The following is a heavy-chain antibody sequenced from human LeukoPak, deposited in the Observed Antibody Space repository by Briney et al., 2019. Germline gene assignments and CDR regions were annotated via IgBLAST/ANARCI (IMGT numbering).Heavy chain of an antibody. V-gene: IGHV3-7*01. Sequence: PGGSLRLSCEGSGFTFSNYWMTWVRQAPEKGLEWVANIKPSGSEKHYADSVEGRFTISRDNAKNSLYLQMNSLRAEDTAVYYCARDLDTYVVLTAYDTFDIWGQGTVVTVSS. D-gene: IGHD2-21*02. J-gene: IGHJ3*02. CDR1: GFTFSNYW. CDR3: ARDLDTYVVLTAYDTFDI. CDR2: IKPSGSEK.